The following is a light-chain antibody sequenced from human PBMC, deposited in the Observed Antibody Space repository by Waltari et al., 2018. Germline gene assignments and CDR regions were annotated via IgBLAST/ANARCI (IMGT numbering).Light chain of an antibody. CDR3: QSFDSNLNGGVL. CDR2: GNT. J-gene: IGLJ2*01. CDR1: SPHIGAGND. Sequence: QPVLTQPPSVSGAPGQRVTISCTGSSPHIGAGNDVHWYQHLPGTAPKLLIYGNTDRPSGVPDRFSGSKSGTSASLAITGLRAEDEANYYCQSFDSNLNGGVLFGGGTKLTVL. V-gene: IGLV1-40*01.